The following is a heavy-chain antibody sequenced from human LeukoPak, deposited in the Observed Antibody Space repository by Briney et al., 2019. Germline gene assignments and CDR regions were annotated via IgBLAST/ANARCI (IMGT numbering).Heavy chain of an antibody. V-gene: IGHV4-38-2*02. J-gene: IGHJ4*02. D-gene: IGHD2-21*02. Sequence: SETLSLTCTVSGYSISSGYYWGWIRQPPGKGLEWIGSIYHSGSTYYNPSLKSRVTISVDTSKNQFSLKLSSVTAADTAVYYCARVNPYCGGDCYPHYFDYWGQGTLVTVSS. CDR2: IYHSGST. CDR3: ARVNPYCGGDCYPHYFDY. CDR1: GYSISSGYY.